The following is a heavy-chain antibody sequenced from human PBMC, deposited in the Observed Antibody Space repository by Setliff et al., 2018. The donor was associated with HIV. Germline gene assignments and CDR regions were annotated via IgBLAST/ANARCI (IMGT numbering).Heavy chain of an antibody. J-gene: IGHJ4*02. V-gene: IGHV4-4*07. CDR1: GDSINTPFW. D-gene: IGHD3-22*01. CDR2: IYSTGDT. CDR3: ARVRLTMIMMVDYFDQ. Sequence: PSETLSLTCTVSGDSINTPFWWSWIRQPAGKGLEWVGHIYSTGDTNYNPSLKSRVTLSADTSKNQLSLSLTSVTAADTAVYYCARVRLTMIMMVDYFDQWGQGTLVTVSS.